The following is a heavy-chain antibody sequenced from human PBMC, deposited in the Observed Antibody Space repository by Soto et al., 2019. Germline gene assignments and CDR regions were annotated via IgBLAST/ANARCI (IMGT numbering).Heavy chain of an antibody. J-gene: IGHJ4*02. Sequence: EVQLVESGGGLVQPGGSLRLSCAASGFTFSSSAMHWVRQAPGKGLEYVSAISSNGGSTYYANSVKGRFSISRDNSKNTLYLQMGSLRPDDMAVYYCARGTGYSSSSKYYFDYWGQGTLVTVSS. CDR1: GFTFSSSA. CDR2: ISSNGGST. CDR3: ARGTGYSSSSKYYFDY. D-gene: IGHD6-13*01. V-gene: IGHV3-64*01.